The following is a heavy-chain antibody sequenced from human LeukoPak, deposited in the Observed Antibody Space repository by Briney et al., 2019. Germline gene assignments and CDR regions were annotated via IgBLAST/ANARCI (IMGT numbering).Heavy chain of an antibody. CDR2: IYTSGST. V-gene: IGHV4-61*02. Sequence: SQTLSLTCTVSGRSISSGSYYWSWIRQPAGKGLEWIGRIYTSGSTNYNPSLKSRVTISVDTSKNQFSLKLSSVTAADTAVYYCARDPYSSSWLDAFDIWGQGTMVTVSS. CDR3: ARDPYSSSWLDAFDI. J-gene: IGHJ3*02. CDR1: GRSISSGSYY. D-gene: IGHD6-13*01.